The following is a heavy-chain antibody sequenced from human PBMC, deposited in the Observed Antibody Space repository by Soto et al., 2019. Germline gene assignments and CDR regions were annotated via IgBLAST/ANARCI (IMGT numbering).Heavy chain of an antibody. D-gene: IGHD2-15*01. V-gene: IGHV2-5*02. CDR1: GFSLSTSGVG. Sequence: QITLKESGPTLVKPTQTLTLTCTFSGFSLSTSGVGVGWIRPPPGQTLEWLALIYWDDDKRYSLCLKSRLTTTNDTSKNQVVLTMTIMHPLDTATYYCAHRPSYFSGGSCYSGFDYWGQGTLVTVSS. CDR3: AHRPSYFSGGSCYSGFDY. CDR2: IYWDDDK. J-gene: IGHJ4*02.